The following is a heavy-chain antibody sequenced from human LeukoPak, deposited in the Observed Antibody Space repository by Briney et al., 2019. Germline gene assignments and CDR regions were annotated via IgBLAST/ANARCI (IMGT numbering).Heavy chain of an antibody. Sequence: ASVKVSCKASGYTFTSYAMHWVRQAPGQRLEWMGWINGGNGNTKYSQKLRGRVTITRGTSASTAYMELRSLRSEDTAVFYCARGPPRLNWFDPWGQGTLATVSS. D-gene: IGHD6-25*01. CDR2: INGGNGNT. J-gene: IGHJ5*02. CDR3: ARGPPRLNWFDP. V-gene: IGHV1-3*01. CDR1: GYTFTSYA.